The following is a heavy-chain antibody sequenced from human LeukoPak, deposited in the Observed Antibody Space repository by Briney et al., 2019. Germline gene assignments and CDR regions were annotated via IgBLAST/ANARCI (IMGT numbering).Heavy chain of an antibody. CDR2: INPSGGST. J-gene: IGHJ4*02. V-gene: IGHV1-46*01. D-gene: IGHD1-26*01. CDR1: GGTFSSYA. CDR3: ARDRKVHGREIDY. Sequence: ASVKVSCKASGGTFSSYAISWVRQAPGQGLEWMGIINPSGGSTSYAQKIQGRVTMTRDTSTSTVYMELSRLRSDDTAVYYCARDRKVHGREIDYWGQGTLVTVSS.